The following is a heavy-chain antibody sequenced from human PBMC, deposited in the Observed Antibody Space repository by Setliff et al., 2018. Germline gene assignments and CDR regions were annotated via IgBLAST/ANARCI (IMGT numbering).Heavy chain of an antibody. CDR1: GGSISSGNYY. CDR2: IYYSGST. J-gene: IGHJ6*03. CDR3: ARHKSNGSGSYPSLYMDV. D-gene: IGHD3-10*01. V-gene: IGHV4-39*01. Sequence: SETLSLTCRVSGGSISSGNYYWGLIRQPPGNGLEWVATIYYSGSTYSNPSLKSRLIISVDAPDNQFSVKLSSVTAADTAVYYCARHKSNGSGSYPSLYMDVWGKGIMVTVSS.